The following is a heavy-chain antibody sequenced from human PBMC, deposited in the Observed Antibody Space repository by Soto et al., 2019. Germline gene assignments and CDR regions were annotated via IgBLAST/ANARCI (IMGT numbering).Heavy chain of an antibody. Sequence: PGGSLRLSCAASGFTFSSYSMNWVRQAPGKGLEWVSYISSSSSSTIYYADSVKGRFTISRDNAKNSLYLQMNSLRDEDTAVYYCSRDIPRGMYDILTGYYNVASDYWGQGTLVTVSS. D-gene: IGHD3-9*01. CDR1: GFTFSSYS. J-gene: IGHJ4*02. CDR3: SRDIPRGMYDILTGYYNVASDY. V-gene: IGHV3-48*02. CDR2: ISSSSSSTI.